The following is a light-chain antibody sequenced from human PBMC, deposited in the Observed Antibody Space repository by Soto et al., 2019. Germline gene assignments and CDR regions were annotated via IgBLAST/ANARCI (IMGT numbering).Light chain of an antibody. CDR2: GAS. J-gene: IGKJ2*01. V-gene: IGKV1-9*01. Sequence: DITLTQSPSFLSASVGDRVTITCRASQGISSYLAWYQQRPGKAPKLLIYGASTLQSGVPSRFSGSGSGTEFTLTISSLQPEDFATYYCQQVNSYPYTFGQGTKLEIK. CDR1: QGISSY. CDR3: QQVNSYPYT.